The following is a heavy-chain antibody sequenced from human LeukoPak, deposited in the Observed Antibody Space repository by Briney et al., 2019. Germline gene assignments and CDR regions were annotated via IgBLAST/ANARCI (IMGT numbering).Heavy chain of an antibody. J-gene: IGHJ6*02. CDR1: GFTFSSYG. D-gene: IGHD4-17*01. Sequence: GRSLRLSCAASGFTFSSYGMHWVRQAPGKGLEWVAVISYDGSNKYYADSVKGRFTISRDNAKNSLYLHMNSLRAEDTAVYYCARGTGDYGDLLGWYYYYGMDVWGQGTTVTVSS. CDR3: ARGTGDYGDLLGWYYYYGMDV. CDR2: ISYDGSNK. V-gene: IGHV3-30*03.